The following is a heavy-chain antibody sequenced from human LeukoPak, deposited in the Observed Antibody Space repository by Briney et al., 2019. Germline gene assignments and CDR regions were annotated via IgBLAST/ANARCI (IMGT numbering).Heavy chain of an antibody. CDR1: GGSFSGYY. CDR3: ARGDPPYDAFDI. CDR2: IDHSGST. Sequence: PSETLSLTCAVYGGSFSGYYWSWIRQPPGKGLEWIGEIDHSGSTNCNPSLKSRVTISVDTSKNQFSLKLSSVTAADTAVYYCARGDPPYDAFDIWGQGTMVTVSS. V-gene: IGHV4-34*01. J-gene: IGHJ3*02.